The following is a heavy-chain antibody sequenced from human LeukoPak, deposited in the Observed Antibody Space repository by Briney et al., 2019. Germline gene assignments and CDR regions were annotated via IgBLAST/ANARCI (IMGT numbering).Heavy chain of an antibody. V-gene: IGHV1-46*01. CDR2: INPSGGST. Sequence: GASVTVSCKASGYTFTSYYMHWVRQAPGQGLEWMGIINPSGGSTSYAQKFQGRVTMTRDTSTSTVYMELSSLRSEDTAVYYCAREVERFFAGGSNRGDLGENENDYWGQGTLVTVSS. D-gene: IGHD1-14*01. CDR3: AREVERFFAGGSNRGDLGENENDY. CDR1: GYTFTSYY. J-gene: IGHJ4*02.